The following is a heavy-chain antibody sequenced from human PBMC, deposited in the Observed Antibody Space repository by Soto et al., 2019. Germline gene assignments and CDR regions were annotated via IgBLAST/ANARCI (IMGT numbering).Heavy chain of an antibody. CDR2: ISYSGTT. V-gene: IGHV4-39*01. CDR3: ATFRGITTATTERYFDY. D-gene: IGHD4-17*01. CDR1: GGSISGNYIY. J-gene: IGHJ4*02. Sequence: SETLSLTCTVSGGSISGNYIYWGWIRQPPGKGLEWIASISYSGTTNSNPSLKSRVSLSVDTSKNQFSLRLTSVTAADAAVYYCATFRGITTATTERYFDYWGQGILVTISS.